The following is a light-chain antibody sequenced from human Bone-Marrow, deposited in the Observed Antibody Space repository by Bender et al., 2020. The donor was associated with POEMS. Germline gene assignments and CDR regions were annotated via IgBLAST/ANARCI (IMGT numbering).Light chain of an antibody. V-gene: IGLV2-8*01. CDR3: SSFAGRTSWV. CDR2: EVE. Sequence: QSALTQPAAMSGSPGQSVTISCTGTSGDIGHYNYVSWYQQYAGKAPKIVIYEVERRPAAAPRRLSGSRDGKAACLTGAGLQPEDEADYYCSSFAGRTSWVFGGGTKLTVL. CDR1: SGDIGHYNY. J-gene: IGLJ3*02.